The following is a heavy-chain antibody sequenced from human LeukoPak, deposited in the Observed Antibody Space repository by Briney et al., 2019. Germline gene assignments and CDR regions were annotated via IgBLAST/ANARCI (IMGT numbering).Heavy chain of an antibody. Sequence: GGSLRLSCAASEFSVGSNYMTWVRQAPGKGLEWVSAISGSGDSTYYADSVKGRFTISRDNSKNTLYLQMNSLRAEDTAVYYCAKRIRVNWFDPWGQGTLVTVSS. CDR2: ISGSGDST. V-gene: IGHV3-23*01. J-gene: IGHJ5*02. CDR3: AKRIRVNWFDP. CDR1: EFSVGSNY.